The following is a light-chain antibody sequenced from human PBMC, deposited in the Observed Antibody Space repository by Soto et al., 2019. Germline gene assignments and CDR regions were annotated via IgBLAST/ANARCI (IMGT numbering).Light chain of an antibody. V-gene: IGLV2-18*01. CDR1: STDFVSYNR. CDR3: SLYTSENTYV. Sequence: QSALTQPPSVSGSPGQSVTISCTGTSTDFVSYNRVSSYQQPPGTAPNLIIYEASNRPSGVPDRFSGSKSGNTASLTISGLQAADEADYYCSLYTSENTYVFGTGTKVTVL. CDR2: EAS. J-gene: IGLJ1*01.